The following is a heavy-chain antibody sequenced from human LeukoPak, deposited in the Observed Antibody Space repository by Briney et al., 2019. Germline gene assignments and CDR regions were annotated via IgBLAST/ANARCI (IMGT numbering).Heavy chain of an antibody. V-gene: IGHV1-69*05. CDR2: IIPIFGTA. CDR3: ASIVGATKDAFDI. J-gene: IGHJ3*02. CDR1: GGTFSSDA. Sequence: GAPVKVSCKASGGTFSSDAISWVRQAPGQGLEWMGGIIPIFGTANYAQKFQGRVTITTDESTSTAYMELSSLRSEDTAVYYCASIVGATKDAFDIWGQGTMVTVSS. D-gene: IGHD1-26*01.